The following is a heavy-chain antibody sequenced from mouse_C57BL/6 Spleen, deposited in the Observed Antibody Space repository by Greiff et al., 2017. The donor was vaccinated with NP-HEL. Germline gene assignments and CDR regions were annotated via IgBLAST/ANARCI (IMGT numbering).Heavy chain of an antibody. D-gene: IGHD2-4*01. CDR3: ARLDDYGMDY. CDR1: GYSITSGYY. Sequence: EVQLQESGPGLVKPSQSLSLTCSVTGYSITSGYYWNWIRQFPGNKLEWMGYISYDGSNNYNPSLKNRISITRDTSKNQFFLKLNSVTTEDTATYYCARLDDYGMDYWGQGTSVTVSS. V-gene: IGHV3-6*01. J-gene: IGHJ4*01. CDR2: ISYDGSN.